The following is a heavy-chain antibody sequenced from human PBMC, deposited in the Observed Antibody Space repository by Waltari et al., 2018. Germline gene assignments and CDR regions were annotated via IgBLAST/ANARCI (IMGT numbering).Heavy chain of an antibody. CDR2: IYHSGST. Sequence: QVQLQESGPGLVKPSETLSLTCAVSGYSISSGYYWGWIRQPPGKGLEWIGSIYHSGSTYYNPSLKSRVTISVDTSKNQFSLKLSSVTAADTAVYYCARRSGPFDYWGQGTLVTVSS. J-gene: IGHJ4*02. D-gene: IGHD3-10*01. V-gene: IGHV4-38-2*01. CDR1: GYSISSGYY. CDR3: ARRSGPFDY.